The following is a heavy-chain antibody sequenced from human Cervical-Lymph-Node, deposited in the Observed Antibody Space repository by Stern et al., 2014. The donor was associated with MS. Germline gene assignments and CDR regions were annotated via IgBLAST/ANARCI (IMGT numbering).Heavy chain of an antibody. J-gene: IGHJ5*02. Sequence: QIPLKESGPTLVKPTQTLTLTCTFSGFSLSTSRVGVGWIRQPPGKALEWLALIYWNDDKIYTPSLKSRLSITKDTSKNQVVLTMTNMDPVDTATYYCAHSIRIAAPYNWFDPWGQGTLVTVSS. CDR1: GFSLSTSRVG. CDR2: IYWNDDK. CDR3: AHSIRIAAPYNWFDP. V-gene: IGHV2-5*01. D-gene: IGHD6-13*01.